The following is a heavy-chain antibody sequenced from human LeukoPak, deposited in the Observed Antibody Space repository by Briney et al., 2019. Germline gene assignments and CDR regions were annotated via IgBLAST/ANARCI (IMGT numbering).Heavy chain of an antibody. CDR1: GGSLGRYS. Sequence: PSQTLSLTCTVSGGSLGRYSWSWVRQPPGKGLEWIGYVYKSGRTDYNPSLQSRVTMSVDTSKNHFSLKLSSVTAADTGVYYCARGDSGDYPDFYYYAMDVWGQGTTVTVSS. CDR3: ARGDSGDYPDFYYYAMDV. D-gene: IGHD4-17*01. J-gene: IGHJ6*02. V-gene: IGHV4-59*01. CDR2: VYKSGRT.